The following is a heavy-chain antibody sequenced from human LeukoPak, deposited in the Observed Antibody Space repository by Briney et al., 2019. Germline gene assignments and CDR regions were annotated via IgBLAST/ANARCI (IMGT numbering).Heavy chain of an antibody. Sequence: GGSLRLSCAASAGFTFSDYWMSWVRPAPGKGLEWVAIIKQDGREKLYVDSVKGRFTISRDNAKSSLNLQMNSLRAEDTAVYYCVSGIGWLPDYWGQGTLVTVSS. CDR1: AGFTFSDYW. CDR2: IKQDGREK. D-gene: IGHD6-19*01. CDR3: VSGIGWLPDY. J-gene: IGHJ4*02. V-gene: IGHV3-7*03.